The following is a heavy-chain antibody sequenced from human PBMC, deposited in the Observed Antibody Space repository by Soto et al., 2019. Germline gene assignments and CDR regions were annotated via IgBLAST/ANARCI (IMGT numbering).Heavy chain of an antibody. CDR3: ARGTLMVYATLKAYDWFDP. V-gene: IGHV4-34*01. CDR2: INHSGST. J-gene: IGHJ5*02. CDR1: GGSFSGYY. Sequence: SETLSLTCAVYGGSFSGYYWSWIRQPPGKGLEWIGEINHSGSTNYNPSLTSRVTISVATSKNQFSLKLSSVAAAATAVYYCARGTLMVYATLKAYDWFDPWGQGTLVTVSS. D-gene: IGHD2-8*01.